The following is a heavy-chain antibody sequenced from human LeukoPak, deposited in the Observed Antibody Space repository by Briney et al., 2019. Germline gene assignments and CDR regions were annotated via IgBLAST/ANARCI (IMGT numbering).Heavy chain of an antibody. CDR2: IYKNGRER. J-gene: IGHJ3*02. D-gene: IGHD6-19*01. CDR1: GFIFSSYG. Sequence: GGSLRLSCAASGFIFSSYGMTWVRQAPGKGLEWVSGIYKNGRERYADSVMGRFTISRDNSKNTLYLQMNSLRAEDTAVYYCAKDRSSGWSDAFDIWGQGTMVTVSS. V-gene: IGHV3-23*05. CDR3: AKDRSSGWSDAFDI.